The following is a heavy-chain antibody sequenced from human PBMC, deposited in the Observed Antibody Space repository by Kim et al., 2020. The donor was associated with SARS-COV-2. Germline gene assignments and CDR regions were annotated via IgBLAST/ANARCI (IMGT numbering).Heavy chain of an antibody. CDR1: GFTFTDAW. CDR2: IKSKADGGTI. V-gene: IGHV3-15*01. D-gene: IGHD2-21*02. Sequence: GGSLRLSCATSGFTFTDAWMNWVRQAPGKGLEWFGRIKSKADGGTIDYAAPVKGRFTISRDDSKNTLYLQMDSLKSEDTAVYYCTTRPAPQCDCPFDFWGQGTLVTVSS. CDR3: TTRPAPQCDCPFDF. J-gene: IGHJ4*02.